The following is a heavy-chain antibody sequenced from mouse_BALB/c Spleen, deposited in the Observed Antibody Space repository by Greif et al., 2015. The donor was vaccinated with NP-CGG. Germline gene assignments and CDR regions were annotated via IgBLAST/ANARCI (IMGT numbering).Heavy chain of an antibody. CDR3: ARRTETEAMDY. V-gene: IGHV1-84*02. CDR2: IYPGSGNT. Sequence: LVESGPELVKPGASVKISCKASGYTFTDYYINWVRQKPGQGLEWIGWIYPGSGNTKYNEKFKGEATLTVDTSSSTAYMQLSSLTSEDTAVYFCARRTETEAMDYWGQGTSVTVSS. J-gene: IGHJ4*01. CDR1: GYTFTDYY.